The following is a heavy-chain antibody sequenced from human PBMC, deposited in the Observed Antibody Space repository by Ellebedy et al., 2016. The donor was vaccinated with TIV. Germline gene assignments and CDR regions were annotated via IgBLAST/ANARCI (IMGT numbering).Heavy chain of an antibody. CDR2: IEQNGSDK. CDR3: ARWSGGFDI. Sequence: GESLKISCAASGFTFSSYWMGWVRQAPGKGLEFVANIEQNGSDKNYVDSVKGRFTLSRDNAENSLYLQMNSLTGEDTALYYCARWSGGFDIWGRGTLVIVSS. CDR1: GFTFSSYW. D-gene: IGHD3-16*01. V-gene: IGHV3-7*01. J-gene: IGHJ2*01.